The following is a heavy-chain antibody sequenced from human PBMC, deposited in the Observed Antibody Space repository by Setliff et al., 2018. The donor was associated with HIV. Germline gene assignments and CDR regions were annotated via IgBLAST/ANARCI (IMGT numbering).Heavy chain of an antibody. V-gene: IGHV4-4*02. D-gene: IGHD3-9*01. CDR2: IYYTGIT. CDR3: ARGGYYDILTGYSNGFDY. CDR1: GGSISSSNW. Sequence: SETLSLTCAVSGGSISSSNWWSWVRQPPGKGLEWIGYIYYTGITTYNPSLKSRVTISVDTSKNQFSLKLSSVTAADTAVYYCARGGYYDILTGYSNGFDYWGQGTLVTVSS. J-gene: IGHJ4*02.